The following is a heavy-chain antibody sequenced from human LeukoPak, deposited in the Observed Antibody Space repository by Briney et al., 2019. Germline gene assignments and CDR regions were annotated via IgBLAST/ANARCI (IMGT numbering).Heavy chain of an antibody. D-gene: IGHD2-2*01. CDR2: INPNSGGT. CDR3: ARAGVVVVPANWFDP. J-gene: IGHJ5*02. V-gene: IGHV1-2*02. CDR1: GYTFTGYY. Sequence: ASVKVSCKASGYTFTGYYMHWVRQAPGQGLEWMGWINPNSGGTNYAQKLQGRVTMTTDTSTSTAYMELRSLRSDDTAVYYCARAGVVVVPANWFDPWGQGTLVTVSS.